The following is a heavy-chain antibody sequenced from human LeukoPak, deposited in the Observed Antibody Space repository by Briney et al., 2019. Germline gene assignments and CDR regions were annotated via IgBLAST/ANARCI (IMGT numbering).Heavy chain of an antibody. D-gene: IGHD3-10*01. Sequence: SQTLSLTCAISGDSVSSNSAAWNWIRQSPSRGLERLGRTYYRSKWYNDYAVSVKSRITINPDTSKNQFSLQLNSVTPEDTAVYYCARENYGSGSYYLGNWFDPWGQGTLVTVSS. CDR2: TYYRSKWYN. CDR1: GDSVSSNSAA. V-gene: IGHV6-1*01. CDR3: ARENYGSGSYYLGNWFDP. J-gene: IGHJ5*02.